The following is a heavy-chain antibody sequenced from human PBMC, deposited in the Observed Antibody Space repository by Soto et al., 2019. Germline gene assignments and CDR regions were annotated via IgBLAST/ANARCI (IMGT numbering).Heavy chain of an antibody. J-gene: IGHJ4*02. Sequence: GGSLRLSCAASGFTFSSYGMHWVRQAPGKGLEWVAVISYDGSNKYYADSVKGRFTISRDNSKNTLYLQMNSLRAEDTAVYYCAKDRSLYDCIILGFFDYWGQRTLVTVSS. CDR3: AKDRSLYDCIILGFFDY. CDR1: GFTFSSYG. D-gene: IGHD3-10*01. V-gene: IGHV3-30*18. CDR2: ISYDGSNK.